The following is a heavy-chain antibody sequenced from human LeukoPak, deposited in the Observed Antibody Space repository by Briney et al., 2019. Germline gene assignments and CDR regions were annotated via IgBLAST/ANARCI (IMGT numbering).Heavy chain of an antibody. CDR3: TRDPPYYYGSGSYFDY. CDR1: GFTFSSYA. Sequence: GGSLRLSCAASGFTFSSYAMCCVRQPPGKGVEWVSAISGSGGSTYYADSVKGRFTISRDNSKNTLYLQMNSLKTEDTAVYYCTRDPPYYYGSGSYFDYWGQGTLVTVSS. CDR2: ISGSGGST. V-gene: IGHV3-23*01. D-gene: IGHD3-10*01. J-gene: IGHJ4*02.